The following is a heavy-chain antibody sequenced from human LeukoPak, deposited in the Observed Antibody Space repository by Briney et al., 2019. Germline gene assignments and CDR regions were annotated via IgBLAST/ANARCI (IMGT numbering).Heavy chain of an antibody. D-gene: IGHD1-7*01. V-gene: IGHV3-74*01. CDR3: ATAGNYRFDY. CDR2: INPDGSTI. J-gene: IGHJ4*02. CDR1: GFTFSNYW. Sequence: GGSLRLSCAASGFTFSNYWVHWVRQAPGKGLVWVSRINPDGSTINYADSVKGRFTISRDNAKNTLYLQMSSLRAEDTAVYYCATAGNYRFDYWGQGTLVTVSS.